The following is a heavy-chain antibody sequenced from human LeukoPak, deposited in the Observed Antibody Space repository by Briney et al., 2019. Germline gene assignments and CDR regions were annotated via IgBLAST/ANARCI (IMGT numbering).Heavy chain of an antibody. CDR2: IWYDGSNK. Sequence: PGRSLRLSCAASGFTFSSYGMHWVRQAPGKGLEWVAVIWYDGSNKYYADSVKGRFTISRDNSKNTLYLQMNSLRAEDTAVYYCATEIYHYYDSSGYIAWGQGTLVTVSS. V-gene: IGHV3-33*01. J-gene: IGHJ5*02. D-gene: IGHD3-22*01. CDR1: GFTFSSYG. CDR3: ATEIYHYYDSSGYIA.